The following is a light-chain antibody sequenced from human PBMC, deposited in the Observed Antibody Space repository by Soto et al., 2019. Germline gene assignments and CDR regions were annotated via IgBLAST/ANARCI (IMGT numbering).Light chain of an antibody. V-gene: IGKV1-12*01. CDR3: LQANRVPLS. CDR1: QGISTN. CDR2: AAS. Sequence: DTQMTQSPASLSASVGDRVTITCRASQGISTNLAWYQQKPGKAPKLLIYAASSLQSGVPPRFSGSGSGTDFTLTISSLQPEDFAIYYCLQANRVPLSFGQGTLLEIK. J-gene: IGKJ5*01.